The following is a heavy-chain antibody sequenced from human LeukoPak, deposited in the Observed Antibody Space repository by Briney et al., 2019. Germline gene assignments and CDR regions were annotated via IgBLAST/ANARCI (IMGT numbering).Heavy chain of an antibody. CDR2: TYYRSKWYS. Sequence: SQTLSLTCVISGDSVSINSAAWNWIRQSPSRGLEWLGRTYYRSKWYSYSAVSVKSRIIINPNTSKNQFSLQLNSVTPEDTAVYYCAGGPGALLHWGQGILVTVSS. D-gene: IGHD3-10*01. CDR1: GDSVSINSAA. CDR3: AGGPGALLH. V-gene: IGHV6-1*01. J-gene: IGHJ4*02.